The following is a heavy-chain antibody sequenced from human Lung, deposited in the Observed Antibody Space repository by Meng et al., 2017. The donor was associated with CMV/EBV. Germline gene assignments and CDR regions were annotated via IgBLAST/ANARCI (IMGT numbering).Heavy chain of an antibody. V-gene: IGHV4-4*02. CDR3: ARGKQDAWELLAY. J-gene: IGHJ4*02. CDR1: GVSLRSNSR. D-gene: IGHD1-26*01. CDR2: IDDSGST. Sequence: VHLPQAVPYWVNPSGTLSLTCGVFGVSLRSNSRWTCVRQPPGKRLEWIGDIDDSGSTNYNPSLNSRISISLDKSKNHFSLKVNSVTAADTAVYYCARGKQDAWELLAYWGQGALVTVSS.